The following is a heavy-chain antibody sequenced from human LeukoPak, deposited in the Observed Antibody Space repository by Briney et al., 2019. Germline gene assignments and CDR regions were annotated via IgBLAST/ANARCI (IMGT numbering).Heavy chain of an antibody. Sequence: SVKVSXKASGGTFSSYAISWVRQAPGQGLEWMGGIIPIFGTANYAQKFQGRVTITTDESTSTAYMELSSLRSEDTVVYYCARDRSPYSSGWYYFDYWGQGILVTVSS. CDR1: GGTFSSYA. CDR3: ARDRSPYSSGWYYFDY. V-gene: IGHV1-69*05. J-gene: IGHJ4*02. D-gene: IGHD6-19*01. CDR2: IIPIFGTA.